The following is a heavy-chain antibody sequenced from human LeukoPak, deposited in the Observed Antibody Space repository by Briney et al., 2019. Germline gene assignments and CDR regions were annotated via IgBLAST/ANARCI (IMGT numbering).Heavy chain of an antibody. V-gene: IGHV3-7*01. CDR1: GFTFSSYW. CDR3: ARVTGCWYPKNFDY. Sequence: PGGSLRLSCAAPGFTFSSYWMSWVRPAPGKGREWVANIKQDGSEKYYVDSVKGRFTISRDNAKNPLYLQMNSMRAEDTAVSYCARVTGCWYPKNFDYWGQGTLVTVSS. J-gene: IGHJ4*02. CDR2: IKQDGSEK. D-gene: IGHD6-13*01.